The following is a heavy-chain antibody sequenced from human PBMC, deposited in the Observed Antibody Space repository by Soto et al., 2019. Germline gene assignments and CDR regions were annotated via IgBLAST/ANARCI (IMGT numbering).Heavy chain of an antibody. CDR3: AHSLIVVVPAARQQLAENRYYYYYMDV. CDR1: GFSLSTSGVG. Sequence: QITLKESGPTLVKPTQTLTLTCTFSGFSLSTSGVGVGWIRQPPGKALEWLALIYWDDDKRYSPSLKSRLTIPKDTSKNQVVLTMTNMDPVDTATYYCAHSLIVVVPAARQQLAENRYYYYYMDVWGKGTTVTVSS. D-gene: IGHD2-2*01. CDR2: IYWDDDK. J-gene: IGHJ6*03. V-gene: IGHV2-5*02.